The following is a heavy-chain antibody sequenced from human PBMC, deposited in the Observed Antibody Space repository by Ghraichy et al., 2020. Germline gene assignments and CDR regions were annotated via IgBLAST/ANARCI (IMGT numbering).Heavy chain of an antibody. CDR2: IKQDGSEK. CDR1: GFTFSSYW. D-gene: IGHD5-12*01. J-gene: IGHJ3*02. V-gene: IGHV3-7*03. Sequence: GESLNISCAASGFTFSSYWMSWVRQAPGKGLEWVANIKQDGSEKYYVDSVKGRFTISRDNAKNSLYLQMNRLRAEDTAVYYCARESGYRNAFDIGGQGTMVTVSS. CDR3: ARESGYRNAFDI.